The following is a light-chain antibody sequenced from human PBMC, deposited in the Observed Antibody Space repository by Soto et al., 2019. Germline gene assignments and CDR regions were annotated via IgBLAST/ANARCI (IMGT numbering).Light chain of an antibody. CDR3: GSYTNGDTLEMV. CDR2: DVT. Sequence: QAALTQPRSVSGSPGQSVTISCTGTSSDVGGYNYVSWYQHHPGKSPKLMIYDVTARPSGVSYRFSGSMSGHSASLTISGLRPEDEADYSCGSYTNGDTLEMVFGGGTKLTVL. J-gene: IGLJ3*02. V-gene: IGLV2-11*01. CDR1: SSDVGGYNY.